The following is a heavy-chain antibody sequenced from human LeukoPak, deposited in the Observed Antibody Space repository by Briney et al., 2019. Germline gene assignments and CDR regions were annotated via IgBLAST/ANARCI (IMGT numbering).Heavy chain of an antibody. CDR3: ARLWLFGELTPRWFDP. J-gene: IGHJ5*02. CDR1: GGSISSYY. D-gene: IGHD3-10*02. Sequence: SETLSLTCTVSGGSISSYYWSRIRQPPGKGLEWIGYIYTSGSTNYNPSLKSRVTISVDTSKNQFSLKLSSVTAVDTAVFCCARLWLFGELTPRWFDPWGQGTLVTVSS. V-gene: IGHV4-4*09. CDR2: IYTSGST.